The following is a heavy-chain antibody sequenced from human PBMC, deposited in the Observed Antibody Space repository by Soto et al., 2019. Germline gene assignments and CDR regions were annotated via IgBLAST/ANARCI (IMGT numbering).Heavy chain of an antibody. Sequence: LSISCAVCRGSISSGGYSWRWIRQPPGKGLEWIGYIYHSGSTYYNPSLKSRVTISVDRSKNQFSLKLSSVTAADTAVYYCARGIAADGRPDAFDIWGQGTMVTVSS. J-gene: IGHJ3*02. CDR3: ARGIAADGRPDAFDI. D-gene: IGHD6-13*01. CDR2: IYHSGST. V-gene: IGHV4-30-2*01. CDR1: RGSISSGGYS.